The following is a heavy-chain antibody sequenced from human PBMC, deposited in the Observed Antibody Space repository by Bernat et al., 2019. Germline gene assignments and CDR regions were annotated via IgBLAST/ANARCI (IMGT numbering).Heavy chain of an antibody. CDR2: IYYSGST. CDR3: ARDRRFCSSRN. D-gene: IGHD6-6*01. J-gene: IGHJ4*02. V-gene: IGHV4-61*01. Sequence: QVQLQESGPGLVKPSETLSLTCTVSGGSVSSGSYYWSWIRQPPGKGLEWIGYIYYSGSTNYNPSLKSRVTISVDTSKNQFSLKLSSVTAADTAVYYCARDRRFCSSRNWGQGTLVTVSS. CDR1: GGSVSSGSYY.